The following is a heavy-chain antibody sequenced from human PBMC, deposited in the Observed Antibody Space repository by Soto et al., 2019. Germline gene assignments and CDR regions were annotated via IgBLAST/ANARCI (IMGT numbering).Heavy chain of an antibody. CDR1: GGSISSSDYY. Sequence: QLQLQGSGPGLLKASETLSLTCNVSGGSISSSDYYWGWVRQSPGKGLEWIGTIYYSGSTYYNPSLQSRVTVSIDTSRDQFSLKLGSVTAADTAVYYCAVAAAGSGGAFDIWGQGTMVTVSS. CDR3: AVAAAGSGGAFDI. CDR2: IYYSGST. D-gene: IGHD6-13*01. J-gene: IGHJ3*02. V-gene: IGHV4-39*01.